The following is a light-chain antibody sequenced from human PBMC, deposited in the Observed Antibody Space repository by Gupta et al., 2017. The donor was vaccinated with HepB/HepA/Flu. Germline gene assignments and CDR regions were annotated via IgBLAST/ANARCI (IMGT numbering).Light chain of an antibody. J-gene: IGLJ1*01. CDR3: QSYDRTLSAYV. V-gene: IGLV1-40*01. CDR1: GSNIGAGYA. Sequence: SVLTQPPSVSGAPGQRVTISCTGSGSNIGAGYAVHWYQHLPGTAPKLLIYDNHNRPSGVPDRFSGSNSGTSASLAITGLQAEDEADYHCQSYDRTLSAYVFGSGTKVTVL. CDR2: DNH.